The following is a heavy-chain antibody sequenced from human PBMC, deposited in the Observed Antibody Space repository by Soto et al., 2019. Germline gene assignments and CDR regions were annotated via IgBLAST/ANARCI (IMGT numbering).Heavy chain of an antibody. CDR2: INHSGST. J-gene: IGHJ6*02. V-gene: IGHV4-34*01. CDR1: GGSFSGYY. D-gene: IGHD1-26*01. CDR3: AGGNIVGAYLGYYYYGMDV. Sequence: SETLSLTCAVYGGSFSGYYWSWIRQPPGKGLEWIGEINHSGSTNYNPSLKSRVTISVDTSKNQFSLKLSSVTAADTAVYYCAGGNIVGAYLGYYYYGMDVWGQGTTVTVSS.